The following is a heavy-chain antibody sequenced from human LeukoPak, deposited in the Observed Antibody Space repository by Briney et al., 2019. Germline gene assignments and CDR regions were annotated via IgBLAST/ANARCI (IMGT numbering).Heavy chain of an antibody. J-gene: IGHJ5*02. CDR3: ARHLYGSGYNWFDP. Sequence: PSETLSPTCAVYGGSFSGYYWSWISQPPGKGLEWIGEINHSGSTNYNPSLKSRVTISVDTSKNQFSLKLSSVTAADTAVYYCARHLYGSGYNWFDPWGQGTLVTVSS. D-gene: IGHD3-10*01. V-gene: IGHV4-34*01. CDR2: INHSGST. CDR1: GGSFSGYY.